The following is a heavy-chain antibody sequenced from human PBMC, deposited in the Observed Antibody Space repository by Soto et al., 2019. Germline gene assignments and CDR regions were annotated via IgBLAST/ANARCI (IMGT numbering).Heavy chain of an antibody. D-gene: IGHD3-22*01. CDR1: GGTFSSYA. J-gene: IGHJ3*02. CDR2: IIPIFGTA. V-gene: IGHV1-69*13. Sequence: SVKVSCKASGGTFSSYAISWVRQAPGQGLEWMGGIIPIFGTANYAQKFQGRVTITADESTSTAYMELSSLRSEDTAVYYCARHRNEDYYDSSGYWPHAFDIWGQGTIVTVSS. CDR3: ARHRNEDYYDSSGYWPHAFDI.